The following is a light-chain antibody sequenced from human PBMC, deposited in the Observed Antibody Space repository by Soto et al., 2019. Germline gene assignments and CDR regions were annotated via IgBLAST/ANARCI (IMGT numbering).Light chain of an antibody. CDR3: QSYDSSLSGSV. J-gene: IGLJ2*01. CDR2: DNN. V-gene: IGLV1-40*01. CDR1: SSNIGSLYD. Sequence: QSVLTQPPSVSGAPGQRVTISCTGSSSNIGSLYDVHWYQHPPGTAPKLLIYDNNNRPSGVPDRFSGSKSGTSASLAITGLQAEDEADYYCQSYDSSLSGSVFGGGTKVTVL.